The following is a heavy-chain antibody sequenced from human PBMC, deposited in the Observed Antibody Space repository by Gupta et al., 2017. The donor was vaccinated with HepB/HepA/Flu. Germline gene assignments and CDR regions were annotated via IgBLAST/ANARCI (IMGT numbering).Heavy chain of an antibody. D-gene: IGHD2-15*01. CDR3: ARDLGYCSGGSCYTGRDYYYGMDV. V-gene: IGHV3-33*01. J-gene: IGHJ6*02. CDR1: GFTFSSYG. Sequence: QVQLVESGGGVVQPGRSLRLSCAASGFTFSSYGMPWVRQAAGKGLEWVAVIWYDGSNKYYADSVKGRFTISRDNSKNTLYLQMNSLRAEDTAVYYCARDLGYCSGGSCYTGRDYYYGMDVWGQGTTVTVSS. CDR2: IWYDGSNK.